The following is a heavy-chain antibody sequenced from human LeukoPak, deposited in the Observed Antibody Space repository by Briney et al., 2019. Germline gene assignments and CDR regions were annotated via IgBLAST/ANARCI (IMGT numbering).Heavy chain of an antibody. CDR3: ARLAMVRGVLDY. Sequence: GSLRLSCAASGFTFSSYSINWIRQPPGKGLEWIGSIYYSGSTYYNPSLKSRVTISVDTSKNQFSLKLSSVTAADTAVYYCARLAMVRGVLDYWGQGTLVTVSS. D-gene: IGHD3-10*01. CDR1: GFTFSSYSIN. V-gene: IGHV4-39*01. CDR2: IYYSGST. J-gene: IGHJ4*02.